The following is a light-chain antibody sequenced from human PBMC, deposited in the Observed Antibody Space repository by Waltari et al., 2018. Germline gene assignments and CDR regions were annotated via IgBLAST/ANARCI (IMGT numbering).Light chain of an antibody. Sequence: EIVMTQSPATLSVSPGERATLPCRASQSVSSTLAWYQQKPGQAPRLLIYGASTRATGIPARFSGSGSGTEFTLTISSMQSEDFAVYYCQQYNNWPPWTFGQGTKVEIK. CDR3: QQYNNWPPWT. J-gene: IGKJ1*01. CDR2: GAS. CDR1: QSVSST. V-gene: IGKV3-15*01.